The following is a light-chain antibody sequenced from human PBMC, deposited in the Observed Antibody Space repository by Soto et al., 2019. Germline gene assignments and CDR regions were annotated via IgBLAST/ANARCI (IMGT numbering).Light chain of an antibody. V-gene: IGKV3-15*01. CDR1: QSVSNK. CDR3: QQYNTWRSIT. J-gene: IGKJ5*01. Sequence: EIVMTQSPATLSVSPGERATLSCRASQSVSNKLAWYQHKPGQAPRVLIYDTSTRAAGIPARFSGSGSGTDFTLTISSLQSEDFAVYYCQQYNTWRSITFAQGTRLEIK. CDR2: DTS.